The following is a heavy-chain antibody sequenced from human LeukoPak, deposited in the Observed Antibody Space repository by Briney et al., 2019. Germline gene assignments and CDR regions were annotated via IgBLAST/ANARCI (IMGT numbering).Heavy chain of an antibody. CDR2: LNQGGSEK. Sequence: PGGSLRLSCAASGFSFSSFWMSWVRQTPGKGLEWVASLNQGGSEKHYVDSVKGRLTISRDNSKLYLQMNSLRAEDTAVYYCAKKGYSNGWRDSYYFDCWGQGTLVTVSS. CDR3: AKKGYSNGWRDSYYFDC. D-gene: IGHD6-19*01. CDR1: GFSFSSFW. J-gene: IGHJ4*02. V-gene: IGHV3-7*01.